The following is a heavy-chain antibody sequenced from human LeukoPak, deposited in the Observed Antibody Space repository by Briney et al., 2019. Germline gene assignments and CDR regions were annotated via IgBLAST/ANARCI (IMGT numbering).Heavy chain of an antibody. Sequence: ASVKVSCKASGYTFTSYAMHWVRQAPGQRLEWMGWINAGNGNTKYSQEFQGRVTITRDTSASTAYMELSSLRSEDMAVYYCARGGGFGQQLFQDYWGQGTLVTVSS. CDR3: ARGGGFGQQLFQDY. D-gene: IGHD6-13*01. V-gene: IGHV1-3*03. J-gene: IGHJ4*02. CDR2: INAGNGNT. CDR1: GYTFTSYA.